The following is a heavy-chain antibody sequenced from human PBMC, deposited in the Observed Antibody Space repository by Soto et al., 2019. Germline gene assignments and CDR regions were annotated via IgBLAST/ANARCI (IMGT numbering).Heavy chain of an antibody. CDR2: IIPIFGTA. Sequence: SVKVSCKASGGTFSSYAISWVRQAPGQGLEWMGGIIPIFGTANYAQKFQGRVTITADKSTSTAYMELSSLRSEDTAVYYCARGFRSGYDFGVVYFDYWGQGTLVTVSS. CDR1: GGTFSSYA. D-gene: IGHD5-12*01. CDR3: ARGFRSGYDFGVVYFDY. V-gene: IGHV1-69*06. J-gene: IGHJ4*02.